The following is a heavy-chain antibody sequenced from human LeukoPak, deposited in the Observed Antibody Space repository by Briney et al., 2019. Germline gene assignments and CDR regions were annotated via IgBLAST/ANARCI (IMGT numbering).Heavy chain of an antibody. D-gene: IGHD6-13*01. CDR3: AREIIAAAGPWFDP. CDR1: GFTFSRDS. V-gene: IGHV3-21*01. CDR2: ISSSSSYI. J-gene: IGHJ5*02. Sequence: GGSLRLSCAASGFTFSRDSMNWVRQAPGKGLEWVSSISSSSSYIYYADSVKGRFTISRDNAKNSLYLQMNSLRAEDTAVYYCAREIIAAAGPWFDPWGQGTLVTVSS.